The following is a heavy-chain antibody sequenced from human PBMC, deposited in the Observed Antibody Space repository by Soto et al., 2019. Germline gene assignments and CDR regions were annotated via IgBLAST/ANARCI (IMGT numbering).Heavy chain of an antibody. CDR1: GGSFSGYY. D-gene: IGHD6-13*01. CDR3: ARGGAAVGTGYSYYGMDV. Sequence: SETLSLTCAVYGGSFSGYYWSWIRQPPGKGLESIGEINHSGSTNYNPSLKSRVTISVDTSKNQFSLKLSSVTAAGTAVYYCARGGAAVGTGYSYYGMDVWGQGTTVTVS. J-gene: IGHJ6*02. CDR2: INHSGST. V-gene: IGHV4-34*01.